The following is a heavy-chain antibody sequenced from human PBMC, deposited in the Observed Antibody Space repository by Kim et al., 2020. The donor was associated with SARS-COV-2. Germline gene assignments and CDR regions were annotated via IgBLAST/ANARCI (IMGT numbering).Heavy chain of an antibody. CDR2: INHSGST. CDR3: ARAWVFRYFRP. J-gene: IGHJ1*01. V-gene: IGHV4-34*01. Sequence: SETLSLTCAVYGGSFSGYYWSWIRQPPGKGLEWIGEINHSGSTNYNPSLKSRVTISVDTSKNQFSLKLSSVTAADTAVYYCARAWVFRYFRPWGQGTLVT. CDR1: GGSFSGYY. D-gene: IGHD3-9*01.